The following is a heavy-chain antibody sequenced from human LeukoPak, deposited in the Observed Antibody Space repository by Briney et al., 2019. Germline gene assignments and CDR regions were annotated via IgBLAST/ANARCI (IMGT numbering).Heavy chain of an antibody. J-gene: IGHJ4*02. CDR2: IIPIFGTA. V-gene: IGHV1-69*13. CDR3: ARERGYSPYYFDY. CDR1: GGTFSSYA. Sequence: GASVKVSCKASGGTFSSYAISWVRQAPGQGLEWMGEIIPIFGTANYAQKFQGRVTITADESTSTAYMELSSLRSEDTAVYYCARERGYSPYYFDYWGQGTLVTVSS. D-gene: IGHD5-18*01.